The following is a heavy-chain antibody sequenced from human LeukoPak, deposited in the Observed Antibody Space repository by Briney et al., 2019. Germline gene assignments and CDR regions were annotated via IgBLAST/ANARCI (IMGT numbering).Heavy chain of an antibody. CDR2: XXXXXXXT. CDR1: GYTFSSYG. J-gene: IGHJ6*03. Sequence: GGSLRLSCAASGYTFSSYGVHXXRQAPGKGLXXXXXXXXXXXXTEYADSVKGRFPXXRXNSKKTMHLQRSSLRAEDTAVYYCXVGFCSVSTCYDWRDGYYQFDVWGKGTTVIVS. CDR3: XVGFCSVSTCYDWRDGYYQFDV. D-gene: IGHD2-2*01. V-gene: IGHV3-30*02.